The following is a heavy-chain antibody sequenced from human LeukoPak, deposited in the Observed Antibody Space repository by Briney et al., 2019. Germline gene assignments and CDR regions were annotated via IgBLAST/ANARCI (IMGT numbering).Heavy chain of an antibody. CDR3: ERDGSGKYSIDY. J-gene: IGHJ4*02. Sequence: GGSLRHSCAASGFTLSNFGLNWVRPAPGRGLEWVAFISDNGRRTYYLESVKGLFPITRDDSKNTLYLQMNSLRVEDTAVDYCERDGSGKYSIDYWGEGTLVTVSS. CDR2: ISDNGRRT. D-gene: IGHD1-26*01. CDR1: GFTLSNFG. V-gene: IGHV3-33*08.